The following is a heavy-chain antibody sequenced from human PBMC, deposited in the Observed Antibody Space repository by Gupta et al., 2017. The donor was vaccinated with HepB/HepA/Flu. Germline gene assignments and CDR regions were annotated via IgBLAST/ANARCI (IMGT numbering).Heavy chain of an antibody. J-gene: IGHJ5*02. CDR3: ASTFLGYCSSTSCYNWFDP. Sequence: QLQLQESGPGLVTPSETLSLTCTVSGGSISSRSYYWGWIRQPPGKGLEWIGSIYYSGSTYYNPSLKSRVTISVDTSKNQFSLKLSSVTAADTAVYYCASTFLGYCSSTSCYNWFDPWGQGTLVTVSS. D-gene: IGHD2-2*01. V-gene: IGHV4-39*01. CDR2: IYYSGST. CDR1: GGSISSRSYY.